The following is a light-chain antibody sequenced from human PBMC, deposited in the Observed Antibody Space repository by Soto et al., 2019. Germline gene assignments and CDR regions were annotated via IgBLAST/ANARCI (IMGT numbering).Light chain of an antibody. CDR1: QGISSG. V-gene: IGKV1D-13*01. CDR2: DAS. J-gene: IGKJ2*01. Sequence: AIQLTQSPSSLSASVGDRVTITCRASQGISSGLAWYQQKPGKPPKLLIYDASSLQSGVPSRFSVSGSVTDFTLSISSLQPEDFATYYCQQFNNYPHTFGQGTKLEIK. CDR3: QQFNNYPHT.